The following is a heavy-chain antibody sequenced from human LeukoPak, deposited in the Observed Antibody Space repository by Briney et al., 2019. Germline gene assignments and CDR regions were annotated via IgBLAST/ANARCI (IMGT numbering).Heavy chain of an antibody. CDR3: ARTFYGDYRYFDY. V-gene: IGHV4-31*03. J-gene: IGHJ4*02. CDR2: IYYSGST. CDR1: GGSISSGGYY. D-gene: IGHD4-17*01. Sequence: PSETLSLTCTVSGGSISSGGYYWSWIRQHPGKGLEWIGYIYYSGSTYYNPSLKSRVTTSVDTSKNQFSLKLSSVTAADTAVYYCARTFYGDYRYFDYWGQGTLVTVSS.